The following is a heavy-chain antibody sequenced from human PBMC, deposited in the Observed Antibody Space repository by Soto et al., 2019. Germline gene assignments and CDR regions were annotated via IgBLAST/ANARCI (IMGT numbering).Heavy chain of an antibody. D-gene: IGHD3-22*01. Sequence: SETLSLTCAVYCGSFSGYYWSWIRQPPGKGLEWIGEINHSGSTNYNPSLKSRVTISVDTSKNQFSLKLSSVTAADTAVYYCARGLGITMIVVADDAFDIWGQGTMVTVSS. J-gene: IGHJ3*02. V-gene: IGHV4-34*01. CDR2: INHSGST. CDR1: CGSFSGYY. CDR3: ARGLGITMIVVADDAFDI.